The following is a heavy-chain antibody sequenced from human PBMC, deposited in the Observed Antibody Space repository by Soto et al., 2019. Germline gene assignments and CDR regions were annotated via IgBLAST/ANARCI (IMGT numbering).Heavy chain of an antibody. CDR1: GFTFSSYA. J-gene: IGHJ1*01. D-gene: IGHD6-19*01. CDR2: ISGSGGST. CDR3: AKDRPSIAVAGITPSLWYSQH. V-gene: IGHV3-23*01. Sequence: GGSLRLSCAASGFTFSSYAMSWVRQAPGKGLEWVSAISGSGGSTYYADSVKGRFTISRDNSKNTLYLQMNSLRAEDTAVYYCAKDRPSIAVAGITPSLWYSQHWGQGTQVTVSS.